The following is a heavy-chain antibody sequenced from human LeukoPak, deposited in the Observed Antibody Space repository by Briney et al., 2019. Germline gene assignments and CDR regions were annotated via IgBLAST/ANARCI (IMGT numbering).Heavy chain of an antibody. V-gene: IGHV3-21*01. Sequence: GGSLRLSCAASGFTFNSYSMNWVRQAPGKGLEWVSSISSSSSYIYYADSVKGRFTISRDNAKNSLYLQMNSLRAEDTAVYYCARPGGWGYPNYYYYGMDVWGQGTTVTVSS. CDR1: GFTFNSYS. CDR3: ARPGGWGYPNYYYYGMDV. J-gene: IGHJ6*02. CDR2: ISSSSSYI. D-gene: IGHD3-16*02.